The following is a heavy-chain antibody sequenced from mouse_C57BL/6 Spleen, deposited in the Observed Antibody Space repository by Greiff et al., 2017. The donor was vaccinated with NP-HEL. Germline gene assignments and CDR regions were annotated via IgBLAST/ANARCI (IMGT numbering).Heavy chain of an antibody. CDR3: ARRGLGQGYAMDY. CDR2: IDPSDSYT. J-gene: IGHJ4*01. Sequence: QVQLQQPGAELVMPGASVKLSCKASGYTFTSYWMHWVKQRPGQGLEWIGEIDPSDSYTNYNQKFKGKSTLTVDKSSSTAYMQLSSLTSEDSAVYYCARRGLGQGYAMDYWGQGTSVTVSS. V-gene: IGHV1-69*01. CDR1: GYTFTSYW. D-gene: IGHD4-1*01.